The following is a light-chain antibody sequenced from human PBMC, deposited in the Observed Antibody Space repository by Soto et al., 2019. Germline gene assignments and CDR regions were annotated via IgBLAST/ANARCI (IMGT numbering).Light chain of an antibody. J-gene: IGKJ1*01. CDR1: QSVSTN. V-gene: IGKV3-15*01. Sequence: EIVMTQSPATLSGSPGERVTLSCRASQSVSTNVAWYQQKPGQAPRLLLYGASTRATGLPARFSGSRSGTEFTLTISSLQSEDFAVYYCQHYHDWPPRTFGQGTKVDIK. CDR2: GAS. CDR3: QHYHDWPPRT.